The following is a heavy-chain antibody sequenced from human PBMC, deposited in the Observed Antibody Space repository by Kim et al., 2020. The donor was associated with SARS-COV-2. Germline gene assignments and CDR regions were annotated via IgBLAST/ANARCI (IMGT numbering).Heavy chain of an antibody. CDR3: ARLGASSGPWDY. D-gene: IGHD3-22*01. J-gene: IGHJ4*02. Sequence: SPVSVTVRLTISRHNSKNPLYLQMNSLRAEDTAVYYCARLGASSGPWDYWGQGTLVTVSS. V-gene: IGHV3-53*01.